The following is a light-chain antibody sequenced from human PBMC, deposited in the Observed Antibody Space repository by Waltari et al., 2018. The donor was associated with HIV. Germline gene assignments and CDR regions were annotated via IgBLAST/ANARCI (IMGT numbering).Light chain of an antibody. CDR1: RSDVGGYNY. V-gene: IGLV2-11*01. CDR2: DVS. CDR3: CSYAGTYTFGV. Sequence: QSALTQPRSVSGSPGQSVTISCTGTRSDVGGYNYVSWYQQHPGKAPKLMIYDVSKRPSGVPERFSGSKSGNTASLTISGLQAEDEADYHCCSYAGTYTFGVFGGGTKLTVL. J-gene: IGLJ3*02.